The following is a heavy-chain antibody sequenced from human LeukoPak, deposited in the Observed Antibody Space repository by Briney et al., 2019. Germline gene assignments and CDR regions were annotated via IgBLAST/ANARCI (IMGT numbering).Heavy chain of an antibody. J-gene: IGHJ6*02. CDR1: GYTFTGYY. CDR3: AREGNRYDGMDV. V-gene: IGHV1-2*02. CDR2: INPNSGGT. Sequence: ASVKVSCKAPGYTFTGYYMHWVRQAPGQGLEWMGWINPNSGGTSYAQKFQGRVTMTRDTSISTAYMELRSLRSDDTAVYYCAREGNRYDGMDVWGQGTTVTVSS. D-gene: IGHD1-1*01.